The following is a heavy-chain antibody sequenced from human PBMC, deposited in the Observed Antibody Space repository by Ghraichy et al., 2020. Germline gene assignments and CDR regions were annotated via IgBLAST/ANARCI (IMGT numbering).Heavy chain of an antibody. Sequence: ASVKVSCKASGYTFTSYGISWVRQAPGQGLEWMGWISAYNGNTNFAQKLQGRVTMTTDTSTSTAYMGLRSLRSDDTAVYYCARDAGYHYGSGSYYPDYWGQGTLVTVSS. CDR1: GYTFTSYG. D-gene: IGHD3-10*01. V-gene: IGHV1-18*01. CDR2: ISAYNGNT. CDR3: ARDAGYHYGSGSYYPDY. J-gene: IGHJ4*02.